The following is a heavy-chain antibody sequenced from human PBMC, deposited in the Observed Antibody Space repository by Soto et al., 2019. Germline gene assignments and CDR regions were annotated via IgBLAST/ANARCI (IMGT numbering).Heavy chain of an antibody. V-gene: IGHV4-59*01. J-gene: IGHJ4*02. CDR2: IYYSGST. CDR1: GGSISSYY. D-gene: IGHD3-9*01. Sequence: QVQLQESGPGLVKPSETLSLTCTVSGGSISSYYWCWIRQPPGKGLEWIGHIYYSGSTNYNPSLKSRVTVSVDTSKNQFSLKLSSVTAADTAVYYCTRESSDRTTGYFDYWGQGTLVTVSS. CDR3: TRESSDRTTGYFDY.